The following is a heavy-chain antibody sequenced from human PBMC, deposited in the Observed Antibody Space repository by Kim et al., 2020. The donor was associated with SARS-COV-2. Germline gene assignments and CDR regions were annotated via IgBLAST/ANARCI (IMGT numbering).Heavy chain of an antibody. Sequence: GGSLRLSCAASGFTFSLFGIHWVRQAPGKGLEWVAIIYHDGSHKFYADSVKGRFTISRDNSKDTVDLHMNSLRAEDTAVYFCVKDAAWVFDYWGQGSLVT. CDR2: IYHDGSHK. CDR3: VKDAAWVFDY. CDR1: GFTFSLFG. V-gene: IGHV3-33*06. J-gene: IGHJ4*02. D-gene: IGHD6-25*01.